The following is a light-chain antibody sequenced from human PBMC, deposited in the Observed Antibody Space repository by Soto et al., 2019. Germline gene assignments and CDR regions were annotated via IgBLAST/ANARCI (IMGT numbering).Light chain of an antibody. CDR1: QDVGNC. CDR3: QQCRDVPLT. Sequence: DIQMTQSPSSLSASVGDRVTITCQASQDVGNCLNWYQQKAGRAPKFLMQAASNLETGVPSRFSGSGSGKYFSFTITSLQPEDVATYYCQQCRDVPLTFGGGTKVDIK. V-gene: IGKV1-33*01. CDR2: AAS. J-gene: IGKJ4*01.